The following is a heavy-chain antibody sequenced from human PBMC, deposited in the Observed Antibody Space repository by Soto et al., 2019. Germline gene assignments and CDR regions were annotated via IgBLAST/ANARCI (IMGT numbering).Heavy chain of an antibody. Sequence: ASVKVSCKASGGTFSSYAISWVRQAPGQGLEWMGGIIPIFGTANYAQKFQGRVTITADESTSTAYMELSSLRSEDTAVYYCARDEGAYRDYYDSSGYYYGMDVWGQGTTVTVSS. CDR3: ARDEGAYRDYYDSSGYYYGMDV. J-gene: IGHJ6*02. D-gene: IGHD3-22*01. V-gene: IGHV1-69*13. CDR1: GGTFSSYA. CDR2: IIPIFGTA.